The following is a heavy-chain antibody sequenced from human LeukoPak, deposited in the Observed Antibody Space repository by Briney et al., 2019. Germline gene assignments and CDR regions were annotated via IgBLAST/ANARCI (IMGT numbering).Heavy chain of an antibody. CDR1: GGTFSSYA. CDR2: IIPIFGTT. Sequence: SLKASCKASGGTFSSYAISWVRQAPGHGLQWMGGIIPIFGTTNYAQKFQGRVTITADESTSTAYMELSSLRSEDTAVYYCARDVQDTHFDYWGQGTLVTVSS. J-gene: IGHJ4*02. V-gene: IGHV1-69*13. CDR3: ARDVQDTHFDY.